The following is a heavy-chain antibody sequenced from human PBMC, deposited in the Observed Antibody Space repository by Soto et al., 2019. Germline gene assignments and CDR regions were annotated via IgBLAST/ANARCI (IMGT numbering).Heavy chain of an antibody. CDR1: GGSISSGDYY. J-gene: IGHJ6*02. CDR2: IYYSGST. Sequence: SETLSLTCTVSGGSISSGDYYWSWIRQPPGKGLEWIGYIYYSGSTYYNPSLKSRVTISVDTSKNQFSLKLSSVTAADTAVYYCARDSLGGHYYYYYGTDVWGQGTTVTVSS. V-gene: IGHV4-30-4*01. CDR3: ARDSLGGHYYYYYGTDV.